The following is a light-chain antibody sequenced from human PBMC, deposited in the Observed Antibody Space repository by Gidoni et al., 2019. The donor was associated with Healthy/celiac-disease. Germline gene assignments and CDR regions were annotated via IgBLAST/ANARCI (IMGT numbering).Light chain of an antibody. V-gene: IGKV3-20*01. CDR2: GAS. Sequence: ESVLTQSPGTLSLSPGERATLSCRASQAVSNSYLAWYVPKPGQSPSLLIYGASNRATGPPDRFSGSVSGTDFTLTISRLEPEDFATYYCQQYGSSSGAFGQGTKVEIK. CDR1: QAVSNSY. J-gene: IGKJ1*01. CDR3: QQYGSSSGA.